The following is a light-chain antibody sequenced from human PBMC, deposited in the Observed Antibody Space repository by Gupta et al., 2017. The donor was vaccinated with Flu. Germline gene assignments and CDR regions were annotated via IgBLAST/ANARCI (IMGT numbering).Light chain of an antibody. CDR3: SSYTSSSTQV. Sequence: SALTQPASMSRSPGQSITISCHGTSSDVGGYNYVSWYPQHPGKAPKLMIYEVSNRPAGGSNRFSGAKSGNTAALTISGRQAEDEADYYCSSYTSSSTQVFGTGTKVTVL. CDR2: EVS. V-gene: IGLV2-14*01. J-gene: IGLJ1*01. CDR1: SSDVGGYNY.